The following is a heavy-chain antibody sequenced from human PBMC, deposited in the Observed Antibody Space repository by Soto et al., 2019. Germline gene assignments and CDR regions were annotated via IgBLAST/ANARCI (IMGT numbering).Heavy chain of an antibody. CDR1: GGSISSYY. J-gene: IGHJ4*02. CDR2: IYYSVNT. Sequence: SETLSLTCAVSGGSISSYYWSRIRQPPGKGLEYIGFIYYSVNTNYNPSLKSRVTISVDTSKNQFSLRLTSVTASDTAVYYCARLYDSSGYWIFDYWGQGTLVTVSS. CDR3: ARLYDSSGYWIFDY. V-gene: IGHV4-59*08. D-gene: IGHD3-22*01.